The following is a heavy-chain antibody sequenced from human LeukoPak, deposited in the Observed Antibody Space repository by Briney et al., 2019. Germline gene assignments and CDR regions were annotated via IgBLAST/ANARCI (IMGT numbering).Heavy chain of an antibody. CDR2: IYYSGTT. D-gene: IGHD4-17*01. Sequence: KSSETLSLTCTVSGGSISSYYWSWIRQSPGKGLEWIGYIYYSGTTNYNPSLKSRVTISVDTSKNQFSLKLTSVTAADTAVYYCAREDPQTTVPEGLDVWGQGTTVTVSS. J-gene: IGHJ6*02. V-gene: IGHV4-59*01. CDR1: GGSISSYY. CDR3: AREDPQTTVPEGLDV.